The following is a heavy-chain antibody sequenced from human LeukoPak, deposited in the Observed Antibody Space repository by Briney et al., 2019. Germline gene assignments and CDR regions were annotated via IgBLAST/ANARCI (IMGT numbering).Heavy chain of an antibody. V-gene: IGHV3-20*04. CDR1: GFTFDDFG. D-gene: IGHD5-12*01. Sequence: GGSLRLSCAASGFTFDDFGMSWVRQAPGKGLEWVSGINWNGGNTGYADSVKGRFTISRDNAKNSLYLQMNSLRAEDTALYYCARAYSGYENYYYYYYMDVWGKGTTVTVSS. CDR2: INWNGGNT. J-gene: IGHJ6*03. CDR3: ARAYSGYENYYYYYYMDV.